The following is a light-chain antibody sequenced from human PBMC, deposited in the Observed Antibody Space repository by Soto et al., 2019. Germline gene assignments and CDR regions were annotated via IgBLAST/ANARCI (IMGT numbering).Light chain of an antibody. CDR3: QQYNNWPPMYT. J-gene: IGKJ2*01. CDR1: QSVNSD. CDR2: GAS. Sequence: EIVMTRSPATLSVSPGERATLSCRASQSVNSDLAWYQQKPGQALRLLIYGASTRATGIPARFSGSGSGTEFTLTISSLQSEDFAVYYCQQYNNWPPMYTFGQGTKLEIK. V-gene: IGKV3-15*01.